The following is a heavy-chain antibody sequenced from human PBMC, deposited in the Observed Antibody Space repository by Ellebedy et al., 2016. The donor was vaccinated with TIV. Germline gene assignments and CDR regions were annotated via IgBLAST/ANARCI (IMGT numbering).Heavy chain of an antibody. CDR1: GFTVSSKH. Sequence: GESLKISCAASGFTVSSKHMSWVRQAPGQALERVSIIYSGGSAYYADSVKGRFTISRDNSKNTLYLQMNSLRAEDTAVYYCARHEGKAGYYYDSSGYRYWGQGTLVTVSS. CDR3: ARHEGKAGYYYDSSGYRY. J-gene: IGHJ4*02. V-gene: IGHV3-66*04. D-gene: IGHD3-22*01. CDR2: IYSGGSA.